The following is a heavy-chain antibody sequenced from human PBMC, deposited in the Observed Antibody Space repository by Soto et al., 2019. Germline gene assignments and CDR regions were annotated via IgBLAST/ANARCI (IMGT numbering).Heavy chain of an antibody. Sequence: QLQLQESGPGLVKPSETLSLTCTVSGGSISSSSYYWGWIRQPPGKGLEWIGSIYYSGSTYYNPSLKSRVTISVDTSKNQFSLKLSSVTAADTAVYYCARPSTYYYDSSGYYTAFDIWGQGTMVTVSS. CDR3: ARPSTYYYDSSGYYTAFDI. V-gene: IGHV4-39*01. J-gene: IGHJ3*02. D-gene: IGHD3-22*01. CDR1: GGSISSSSYY. CDR2: IYYSGST.